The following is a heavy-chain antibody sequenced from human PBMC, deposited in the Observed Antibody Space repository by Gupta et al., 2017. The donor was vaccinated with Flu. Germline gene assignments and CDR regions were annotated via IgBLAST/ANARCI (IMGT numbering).Heavy chain of an antibody. V-gene: IGHV3-21*01. CDR2: VSASGNYI. Sequence: PGKGLDWVSSVSASGNYIYYADSVEGRFTISRDNTDNSLFLQMTNLRAEDTAVYYCARPSLRLLEWLPNYFDLWGQGIRVTVSS. J-gene: IGHJ4*02. D-gene: IGHD3-3*01. CDR3: ARPSLRLLEWLPNYFDL.